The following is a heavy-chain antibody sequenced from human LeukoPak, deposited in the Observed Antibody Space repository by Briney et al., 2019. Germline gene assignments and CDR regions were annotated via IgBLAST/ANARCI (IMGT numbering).Heavy chain of an antibody. V-gene: IGHV3-15*01. CDR3: AADLDAYNTLDS. D-gene: IGHD5-24*01. CDR2: IKTKSEGGTT. J-gene: IGHJ4*02. Sequence: GVSLRLSCVGSGSTFSNTWMNWVRRAPGKALEWVGRIKTKSEGGTTHYAAHVKGRFTISRDDSKKTIFLQMNSLKIEDTAIYFCAADLDAYNTLDSWGQGALVTVSS. CDR1: GSTFSNTW.